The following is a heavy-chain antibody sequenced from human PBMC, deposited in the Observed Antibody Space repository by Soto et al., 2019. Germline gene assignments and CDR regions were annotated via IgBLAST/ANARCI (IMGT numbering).Heavy chain of an antibody. CDR3: ARRLRSSSSSYYYGMDV. J-gene: IGHJ6*02. V-gene: IGHV1-69*13. CDR1: GGSFSSYA. D-gene: IGHD6-6*01. Sequence: SVKVSFKASGGSFSSYAISWVRQAPGQGLEWMGGIIPIFGTANYAQKFQGRVTITADESTSTAYMELSSLRSEDTAVYYCARRLRSSSSSYYYGMDVWGQGTTVTVSS. CDR2: IIPIFGTA.